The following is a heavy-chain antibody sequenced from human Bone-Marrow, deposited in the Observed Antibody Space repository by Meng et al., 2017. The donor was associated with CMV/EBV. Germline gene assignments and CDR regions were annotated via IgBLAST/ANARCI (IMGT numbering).Heavy chain of an antibody. CDR2: ISSSVSGNTE. Sequence: GESLKISCAASGFNVGDHYMNWIRQAPGKGLEWVSYISSSVSGNTEYYADSVKGRFTISRDNAKNSLYLQMNSLRAEDTAIYYCARDNDKYCGGDYIFFESWGQGTLVTVSS. CDR1: GFNVGDHY. V-gene: IGHV3-11*01. CDR3: ARDNDKYCGGDYIFFES. D-gene: IGHD2-21*02. J-gene: IGHJ4*02.